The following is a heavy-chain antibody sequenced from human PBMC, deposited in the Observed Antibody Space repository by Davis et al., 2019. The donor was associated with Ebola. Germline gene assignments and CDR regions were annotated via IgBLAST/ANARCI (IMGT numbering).Heavy chain of an antibody. D-gene: IGHD3-10*01. CDR3: ASRTYGSGSS. J-gene: IGHJ5*02. Sequence: GESLKISCAASGFTLTTYTMNWVRQAPGKGLEWVSIIYSGAGGSTYYADSVKGRFTISRDNSRSTLYLQMNSLRVDDTAVYYCASRTYGSGSSWGQGTLVTVSS. CDR1: GFTLTTYT. CDR2: IYSGAGGST. V-gene: IGHV3-23*03.